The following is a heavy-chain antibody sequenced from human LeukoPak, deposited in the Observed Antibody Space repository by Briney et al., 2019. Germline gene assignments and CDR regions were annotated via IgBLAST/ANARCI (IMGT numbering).Heavy chain of an antibody. V-gene: IGHV3-7*03. CDR1: GFTFSSYG. CDR3: ARLIRPYFDH. J-gene: IGHJ4*02. Sequence: GGSLRLSCAASGFTFSSYGFHWVRQAPGKGLEWVASIKQDGSEKYYVDSVKGRFTISRDNAKNSLYLQMNSLRAADTAVYYCARLIRPYFDHWGQGTLVTVSS. CDR2: IKQDGSEK.